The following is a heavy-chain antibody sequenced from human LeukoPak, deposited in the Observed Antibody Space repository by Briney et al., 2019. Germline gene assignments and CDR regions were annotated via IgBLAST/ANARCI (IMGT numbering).Heavy chain of an antibody. CDR1: GYSFTNYW. CDR3: ARHGGSLELRSYYYYGMDV. Sequence: HGESLKISCKGSGYSFTNYWINWVRQMPGKGLEWMGRIDPSDSYTDYSPSFQGHVTISADKSISTAYLQWSSLKASDTAMYYCARHGGSLELRSYYYYGMDVWGQGTTVTVSS. CDR2: IDPSDSYT. D-gene: IGHD1-7*01. V-gene: IGHV5-10-1*01. J-gene: IGHJ6*02.